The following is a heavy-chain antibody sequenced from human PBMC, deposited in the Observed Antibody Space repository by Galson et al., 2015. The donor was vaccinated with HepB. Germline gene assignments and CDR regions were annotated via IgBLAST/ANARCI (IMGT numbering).Heavy chain of an antibody. CDR3: ARGRFLEWLLKREWFDP. Sequence: SVKVSCKASGYTFTSYDINWVRQATGQGLEWMGWMNPNSGNTGYAQKFQGRVTMTSNTSISTAYMELSSLRSEDTAVYYCARGRFLEWLLKREWFDPWCQGTLFTVSS. CDR2: MNPNSGNT. CDR1: GYTFTSYD. J-gene: IGHJ5*02. D-gene: IGHD3-3*01. V-gene: IGHV1-8*01.